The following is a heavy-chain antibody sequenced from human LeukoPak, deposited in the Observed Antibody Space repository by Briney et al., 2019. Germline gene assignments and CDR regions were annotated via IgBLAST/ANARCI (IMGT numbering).Heavy chain of an antibody. Sequence: PSETLSLTCTVSGGSISSGGYSWSWIRQPPGKGLEWIGYIYHSGSTYYNPSLKSRVTISVDTSKNQFSLKLSSVTAADTAVYYCARRLQHAFDIWGQGTMVTVSS. CDR1: GGSISSGGYS. D-gene: IGHD2-21*02. J-gene: IGHJ3*02. V-gene: IGHV4-30-2*01. CDR2: IYHSGST. CDR3: ARRLQHAFDI.